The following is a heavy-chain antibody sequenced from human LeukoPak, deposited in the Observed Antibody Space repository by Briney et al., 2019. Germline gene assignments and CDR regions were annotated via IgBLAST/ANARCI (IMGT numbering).Heavy chain of an antibody. J-gene: IGHJ3*01. CDR1: GFTFSSYA. CDR2: INWNGGRT. V-gene: IGHV3-20*04. Sequence: GGSLRLSCAASGFTFSSYAMSWVRQAPGKGLEWVSGINWNGGRTGYADSVKGRFTISRDNAKNSLYLQMTTLRAEDTALYYCASSKGSTGYFSTFDLWGQGTMVTVSS. CDR3: ASSKGSTGYFSTFDL. D-gene: IGHD3-22*01.